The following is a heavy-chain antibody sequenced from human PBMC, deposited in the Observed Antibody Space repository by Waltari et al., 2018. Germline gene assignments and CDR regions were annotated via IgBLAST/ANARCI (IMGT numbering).Heavy chain of an antibody. CDR2: INGSGHYT. J-gene: IGHJ4*02. CDR1: GFPFSDYA. CDR3: AKVAASATGF. Sequence: EVQLLASGGGLVQPGGSRRLSCAASGFPFSDYALSWVRQAPGKGLEWVSVINGSGHYTSYADSVKGRFTVSRDNSKNTLYLQMNSLRGEDTAVYYCAKVAASATGFWGQGTLVSVSS. V-gene: IGHV3-23*01.